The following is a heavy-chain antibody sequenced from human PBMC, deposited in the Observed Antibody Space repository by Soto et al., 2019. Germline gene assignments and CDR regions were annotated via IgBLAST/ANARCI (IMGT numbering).Heavy chain of an antibody. J-gene: IGHJ3*02. CDR2: IKQDGTEK. CDR1: GFTCSRNW. D-gene: IGHD5-18*01. Sequence: GGALRLSCAAPGFTCSRNWMNWVRQAPGKGLEWVANIKQDGTEKNYVDSVKGRFTISRDNARKSLYLQMDSLRAEDTAVYFCARGDTPMITGMDSFDIWGQGTMVTVSS. V-gene: IGHV3-7*01. CDR3: ARGDTPMITGMDSFDI.